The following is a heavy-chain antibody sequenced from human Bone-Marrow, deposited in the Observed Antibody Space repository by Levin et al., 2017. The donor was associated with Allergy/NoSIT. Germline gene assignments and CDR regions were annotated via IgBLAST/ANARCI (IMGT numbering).Heavy chain of an antibody. V-gene: IGHV3-7*01. D-gene: IGHD3-22*01. CDR3: AKEQGYYDSKNAYQSEPGH. Sequence: PGGSLRLSCEASGFTFSTYWMNWVRQAPGKGLEWVANIKFDGSEKHYVDSVKGRFTVSRDNAKDSLYLQIDGLRVEDTAVYYCAKEQGYYDSKNAYQSEPGHWGQGTLVTVSS. J-gene: IGHJ4*02. CDR2: IKFDGSEK. CDR1: GFTFSTYW.